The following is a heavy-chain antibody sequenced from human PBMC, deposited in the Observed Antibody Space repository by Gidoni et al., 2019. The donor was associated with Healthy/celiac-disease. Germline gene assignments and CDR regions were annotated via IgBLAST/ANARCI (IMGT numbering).Heavy chain of an antibody. Sequence: QVQLVESGGGVVQPGRSLSLSCAASGFTLSSYGMHWVRQAPGKGLEWVAVIWYDGSNKYYADSVKGRFTISRDNSKNTLYLQMNSLRAEDTAVYYCARSRLRGYSGYPGDVWGKGTTVTVSS. CDR1: GFTLSSYG. J-gene: IGHJ6*04. CDR3: ARSRLRGYSGYPGDV. V-gene: IGHV3-33*01. CDR2: IWYDGSNK. D-gene: IGHD5-12*01.